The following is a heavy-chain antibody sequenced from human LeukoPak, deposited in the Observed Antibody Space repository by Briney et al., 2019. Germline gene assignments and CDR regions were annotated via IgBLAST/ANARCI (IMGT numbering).Heavy chain of an antibody. J-gene: IGHJ6*03. CDR2: IRYDGSNK. Sequence: PGGSLRLSCAASGFTFSSYGMHWVRQAPGKGLEWVAFIRYDGSNKYYADSVKGRFTISRDNSKNTLWLQMNSLKGEDTAVYYCAKTCRGRGSYGYGPSEYFYYMDVWGKGTTVTISS. V-gene: IGHV3-30*02. D-gene: IGHD5-18*01. CDR1: GFTFSSYG. CDR3: AKTCRGRGSYGYGPSEYFYYMDV.